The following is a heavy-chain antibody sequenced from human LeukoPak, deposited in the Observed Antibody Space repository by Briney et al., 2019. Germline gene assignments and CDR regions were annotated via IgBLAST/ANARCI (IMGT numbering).Heavy chain of an antibody. D-gene: IGHD6-13*01. V-gene: IGHV4-4*02. CDR2: IYHSGST. Sequence: SETLSLTCGVSGGSISSSNWWSWVRQPPGKGLEWIGEIYHSGSTNYNPSPKSRVTISVDKSKNQFSLKLSSVTAADTAVYYCARMGSSSWYRDYWGQGTLVTVSS. CDR1: GGSISSSNW. CDR3: ARMGSSSWYRDY. J-gene: IGHJ4*02.